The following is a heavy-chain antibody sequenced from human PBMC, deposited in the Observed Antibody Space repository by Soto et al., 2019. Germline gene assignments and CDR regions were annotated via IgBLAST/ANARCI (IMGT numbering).Heavy chain of an antibody. Sequence: SLSLTCAVSGRSISCVGCAWSWIRQPPGKCLEWIVYSYHSGSTYYNPSLKSRVTISVDRAKNQFSVKLSSVTAADTAVDYCARTTVVYNWFDPWGQGTLVTVYS. CDR2: SYHSGST. D-gene: IGHD4-17*01. CDR3: ARTTVVYNWFDP. V-gene: IGHV4-30-2*01. J-gene: IGHJ5*02. CDR1: GRSISCVGCA.